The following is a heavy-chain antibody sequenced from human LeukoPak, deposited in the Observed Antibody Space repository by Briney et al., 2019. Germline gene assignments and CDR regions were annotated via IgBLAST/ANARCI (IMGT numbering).Heavy chain of an antibody. CDR3: AREVAGELDY. D-gene: IGHD6-19*01. V-gene: IGHV4-59*11. CDR1: GGSISSHY. CDR2: IYYSGST. J-gene: IGHJ4*02. Sequence: PSETLSLTCTVSGGSISSHYWSWIRQPPRKGLEWIGYIYYSGSTNYNPSLKSRVTISVDTSKNQFSLKLNSVTAADTAVYYCAREVAGELDYWGQGTLVTVSS.